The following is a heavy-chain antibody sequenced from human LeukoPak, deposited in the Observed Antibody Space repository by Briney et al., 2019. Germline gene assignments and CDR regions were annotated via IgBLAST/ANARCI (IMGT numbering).Heavy chain of an antibody. J-gene: IGHJ4*02. CDR1: GXSFTNYC. CDR3: ARVSYDYIWGIIYYFDY. V-gene: IGHV5-51*01. Sequence: GESLKISFKGSGXSFTNYCIGWVRQMPGKGLEWMGIIYPGDSDTRYSPSFQGQVTISADKSISTAYLQWSSLKASDTAMFYCARVSYDYIWGIIYYFDYWGQGTLVTVSS. D-gene: IGHD3-16*01. CDR2: IYPGDSDT.